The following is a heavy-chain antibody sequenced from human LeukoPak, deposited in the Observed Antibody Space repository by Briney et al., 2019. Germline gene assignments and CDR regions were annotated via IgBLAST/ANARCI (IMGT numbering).Heavy chain of an antibody. D-gene: IGHD2-15*01. J-gene: IGHJ5*02. V-gene: IGHV4-34*01. CDR2: INHSGST. CDR3: ARALYIVVVVAPTTYWFDP. Sequence: SETLSLTCAVYGGSFSGYYWSWIRQPPGKGLEWIGEINHSGSTNYNPFLKSRVTISVDTSKNQFSLKLSSVTAADTAVYYCARALYIVVVVAPTTYWFDPWGQGTLVTVSS. CDR1: GGSFSGYY.